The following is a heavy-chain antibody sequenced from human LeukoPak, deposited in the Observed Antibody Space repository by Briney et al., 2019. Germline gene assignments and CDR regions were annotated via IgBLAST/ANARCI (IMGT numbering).Heavy chain of an antibody. V-gene: IGHV3-23*01. J-gene: IGHJ4*02. Sequence: GGSLRLSCAASGFTFSSYAMSWVRQAPGKGLEWGSAISGSGGSTYYADSAKGRFTISRDNSKNTLYLQMNSLRAEDTAVYYCAKVYGGYYDSSGYSARESYYFDYWGQGTLVTVSS. CDR3: AKVYGGYYDSSGYSARESYYFDY. CDR1: GFTFSSYA. CDR2: ISGSGGST. D-gene: IGHD3-22*01.